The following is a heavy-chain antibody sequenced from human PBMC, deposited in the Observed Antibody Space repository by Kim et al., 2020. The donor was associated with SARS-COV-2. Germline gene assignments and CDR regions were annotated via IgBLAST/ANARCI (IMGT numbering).Heavy chain of an antibody. CDR3: ARRTYLDEGAFEI. Sequence: GESLKISCKGSGYSFGSYWIGWVRQMPGKGLEWMGIIYPGDSDTKYSPSFQGQVTISVDRSISTGYLQWSSLKASDTAMYYCARRTYLDEGAFEIWGQGTMVTVSS. V-gene: IGHV5-51*01. J-gene: IGHJ3*02. CDR2: IYPGDSDT. D-gene: IGHD3-9*01. CDR1: GYSFGSYW.